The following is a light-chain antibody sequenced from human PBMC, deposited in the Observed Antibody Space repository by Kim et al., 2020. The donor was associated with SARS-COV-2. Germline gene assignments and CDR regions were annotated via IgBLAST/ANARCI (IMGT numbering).Light chain of an antibody. Sequence: DIQLSQSPSFVSASVGDRVTITCRASERLTGWLVWYQQKPGKAPKLLIYVTSRLQNGVPSRFSGSGSGTDFTLTIDNLQPEDFATYFGQQANSVPWTFGQGTKVDIK. V-gene: IGKV1-12*01. CDR2: VTS. CDR1: ERLTGW. CDR3: QQANSVPWT. J-gene: IGKJ1*01.